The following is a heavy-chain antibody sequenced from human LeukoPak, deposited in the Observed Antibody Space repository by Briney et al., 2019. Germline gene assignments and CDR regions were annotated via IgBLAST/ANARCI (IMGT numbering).Heavy chain of an antibody. D-gene: IGHD3-3*01. V-gene: IGHV3-23*01. CDR3: AKGGIFLEGTTD. CDR1: GFTITNYA. J-gene: IGHJ4*02. CDR2: ITSSGGST. Sequence: GGSLRLSCAASGFTITNYAMSWVRQAPGKGLEWVSTITSSGGSTYYAASVKGRFTISRDNSKNMLSLQMHRLRAVDTALYYCAKGGIFLEGTTDWGQGTLVTISS.